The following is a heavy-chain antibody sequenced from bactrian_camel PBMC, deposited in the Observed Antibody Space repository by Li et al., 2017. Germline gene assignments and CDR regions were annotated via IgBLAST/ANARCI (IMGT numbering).Heavy chain of an antibody. D-gene: IGHD6*01. J-gene: IGHJ4*01. V-gene: IGHV3S53*01. CDR3: MAERFSGLNVFMEYGGSW. CDR1: GYTYTDYC. CDR2: ISADGAI. Sequence: VQLVESGGGSVQTGGSLRLSCTGSGYTYTDYCMAWFRQAPGKEREGVATISADGAITYGDSVRGRFTISQDNAKNTVCLQMDNLKPEDTAMYQCMAERFSGLNVFMEYGGSWRGHGTQVTVS.